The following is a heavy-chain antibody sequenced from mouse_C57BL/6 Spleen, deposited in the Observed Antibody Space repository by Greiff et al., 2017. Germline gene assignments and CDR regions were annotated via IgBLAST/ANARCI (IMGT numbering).Heavy chain of an antibody. J-gene: IGHJ2*01. Sequence: VQLQQPGAELVKPGASVKLSCKASGYTFTSYWMQWVKQRPGQGLEWIGEIDPSDSYTNYNQKFKGKATLTVDTSSSTAYMQLSSLTSEDSAVYYCARRGTTVVRYFDYWGQGTTLTVSS. CDR1: GYTFTSYW. CDR2: IDPSDSYT. CDR3: ARRGTTVVRYFDY. D-gene: IGHD1-1*01. V-gene: IGHV1-50*01.